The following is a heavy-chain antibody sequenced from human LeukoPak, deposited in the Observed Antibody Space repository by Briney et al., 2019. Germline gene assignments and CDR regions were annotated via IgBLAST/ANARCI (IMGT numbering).Heavy chain of an antibody. D-gene: IGHD3-10*01. Sequence: SETLSLTCAVYGGSFSGYFWSWIRHSPGKGLEWIGQINHEWTANYNPSLESRVTVSIDTSKNQFSLKVTSVTAADTATYYCARRGIGSSASYRGDFDYWGRGIPVAVSS. V-gene: IGHV4-34*01. J-gene: IGHJ4*02. CDR1: GGSFSGYF. CDR2: INHEWTA. CDR3: ARRGIGSSASYRGDFDY.